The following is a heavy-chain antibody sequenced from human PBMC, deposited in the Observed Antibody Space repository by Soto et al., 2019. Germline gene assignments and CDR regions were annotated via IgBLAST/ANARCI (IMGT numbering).Heavy chain of an antibody. CDR2: IKSKAVGETI. Sequence: EVQLVASGGGLVKPGGSLRLSCGASKVTAWMSWVRQAPGKGLEWVGRIKSKAVGETIDYAAPVQGRFTISSDDSKDMVYLEMNSLKIEDTAVYSCGDLDGSYVGMDVWGQGTTVIVSS. J-gene: IGHJ6*02. CDR3: GDLDGSYVGMDV. CDR1: KVTAW. D-gene: IGHD3-10*01. V-gene: IGHV3-15*01.